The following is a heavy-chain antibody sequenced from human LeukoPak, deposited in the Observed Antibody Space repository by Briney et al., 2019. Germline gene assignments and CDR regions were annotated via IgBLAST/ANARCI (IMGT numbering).Heavy chain of an antibody. D-gene: IGHD6-13*01. CDR3: AKDKGGSSWSKPFDY. CDR2: ISGRGGST. V-gene: IGHV3-23*01. CDR1: GFTFSSYA. J-gene: IGHJ4*02. Sequence: GGSLRLSCAASGFTFSSYAMSWVRQAPGKGLEWVSAISGRGGSTYYADSVKGRFTISRDNSKNTLYLQMNSLRAEDTAVYYCAKDKGGSSWSKPFDYWGQGTLVTVSS.